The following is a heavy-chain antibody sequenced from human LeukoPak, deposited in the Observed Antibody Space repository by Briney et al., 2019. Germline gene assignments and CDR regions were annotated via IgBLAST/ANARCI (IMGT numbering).Heavy chain of an antibody. J-gene: IGHJ6*02. Sequence: SETLSLTCAVYGGSFRGYYWSWIRQPPGQGLEWIGEINHSGSTNYNPSLKSRVTISVDTSKNQFSLKLSSVTAADTAVYYCARGRGRGYCSSTSCFQPHGMDVWGQGTTVTVSS. CDR3: ARGRGRGYCSSTSCFQPHGMDV. CDR2: INHSGST. CDR1: GGSFRGYY. V-gene: IGHV4-34*01. D-gene: IGHD2-2*01.